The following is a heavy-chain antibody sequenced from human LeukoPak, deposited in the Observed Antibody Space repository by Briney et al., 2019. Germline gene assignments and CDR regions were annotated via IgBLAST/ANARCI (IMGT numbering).Heavy chain of an antibody. CDR3: ARDYYDSSGYYLEYFQH. V-gene: IGHV3-66*01. D-gene: IGHD3-22*01. Sequence: GGSLRLSCAASGFTVSSNYMSWVRQAPGKGLEWASVIYSGGSTYYADSVKGRFTISRDNSKNTLYLQMNSLRAEDTAVYYCARDYYDSSGYYLEYFQHWGQGTLVTVSS. CDR2: IYSGGST. CDR1: GFTVSSNY. J-gene: IGHJ1*01.